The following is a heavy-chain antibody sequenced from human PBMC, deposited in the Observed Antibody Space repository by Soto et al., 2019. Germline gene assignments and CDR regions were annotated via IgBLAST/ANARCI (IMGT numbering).Heavy chain of an antibody. V-gene: IGHV4-59*01. CDR1: GGSISSYY. D-gene: IGHD3-22*01. J-gene: IGHJ4*02. Sequence: SETLSLTCTVSGGSISSYYWSWIRQPPGKGLEWIGYIYYSGSTNYNPSLKSRVTISVDTSKNQFSLKLSSVTAADTAVYYCARGVGRGWNYYDSSGYPDCWGQGTLVTVSS. CDR3: ARGVGRGWNYYDSSGYPDC. CDR2: IYYSGST.